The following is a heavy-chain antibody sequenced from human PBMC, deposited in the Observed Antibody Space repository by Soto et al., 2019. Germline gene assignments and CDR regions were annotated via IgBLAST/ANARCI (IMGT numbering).Heavy chain of an antibody. V-gene: IGHV1-69*01. CDR3: ARGGVGPYYDSSGYTDY. CDR1: GGSFNRHT. D-gene: IGHD3-22*01. CDR2: IIPIFGTA. Sequence: QVQLVQSGAEVRKPGSSVRVSCKASGGSFNRHTISWVRQAPGQGLEWMGGIIPIFGTANHAQKFQGRVTIIADESTSTVYMELSSLRSDDTAVYYCARGGVGPYYDSSGYTDYWGQGTLVTVSS. J-gene: IGHJ4*02.